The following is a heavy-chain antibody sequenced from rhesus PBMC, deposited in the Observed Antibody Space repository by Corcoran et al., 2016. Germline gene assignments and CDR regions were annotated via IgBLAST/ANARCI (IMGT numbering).Heavy chain of an antibody. J-gene: IGHJ5-2*02. Sequence: QVPLQESGPGLVTPSETLSLTCGVSAGSLSGYDYNWLRQDPGKGLAWIGYLGVGRGITNYNPALKSRGTIATDTAKNQVSLNLNSVTAADTAVYYCARVSGWDCSLDVWGRGLLVTVSS. D-gene: IGHD6-31*01. CDR3: ARVSGWDCSLDV. V-gene: IGHV4-165*02. CDR1: AGSLSGYD. CDR2: LGVGRGIT.